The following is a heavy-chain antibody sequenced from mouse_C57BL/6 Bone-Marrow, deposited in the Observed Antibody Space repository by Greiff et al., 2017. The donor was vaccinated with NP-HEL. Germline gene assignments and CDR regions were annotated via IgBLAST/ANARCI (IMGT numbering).Heavy chain of an antibody. CDR2: IYPGSGNT. J-gene: IGHJ2*01. V-gene: IGHV1-66*01. CDR1: GYSFTSYY. Sequence: VKLLESGPELVKPGASVKISCKASGYSFTSYYIHWVKQRPGQGLEWIGWIYPGSGNTKYNEKFKGKATLTADTSSSTAYMQLSSLTSEDSAVYYCARRYVDYWGQGTTLTVSS. CDR3: ARRYVDY.